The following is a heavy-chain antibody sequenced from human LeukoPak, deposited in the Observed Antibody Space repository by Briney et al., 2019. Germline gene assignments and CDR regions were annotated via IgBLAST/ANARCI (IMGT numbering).Heavy chain of an antibody. V-gene: IGHV1-18*01. CDR3: ARPRRCSSTTCTDAFDI. D-gene: IGHD2-2*01. J-gene: IGHJ3*02. Sequence: GASVKVSCKASGYTFTNYGIRWVRQAPGQGLEWMGWISVYNGNTNYAQRLQGRVTMTTDTSTSTAYMELRSLRSDDTAVYYCARPRRCSSTTCTDAFDIWGQGTMVTVSS. CDR1: GYTFTNYG. CDR2: ISVYNGNT.